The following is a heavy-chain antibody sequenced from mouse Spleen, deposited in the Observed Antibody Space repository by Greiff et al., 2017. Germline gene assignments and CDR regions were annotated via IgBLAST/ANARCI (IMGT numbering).Heavy chain of an antibody. Sequence: EVQVVESGAELVKPGASVKLSCTASGFNIKDYYMHWVKQRTEQGLEWIGRIDPEDGETKYAPKFQGKATITADTSSNTAYLQLSSLTSEDTAVYYCAREHYDYDDYYAMDYWGQGTSVTVSS. CDR2: IDPEDGET. J-gene: IGHJ4*01. D-gene: IGHD2-4*01. CDR3: AREHYDYDDYYAMDY. V-gene: IGHV14-2*01. CDR1: GFNIKDYY.